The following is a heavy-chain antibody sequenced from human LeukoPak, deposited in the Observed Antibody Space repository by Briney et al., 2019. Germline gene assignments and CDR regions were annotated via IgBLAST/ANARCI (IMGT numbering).Heavy chain of an antibody. CDR3: ARGCIAAVPYYFDY. V-gene: IGHV4-61*02. Sequence: SQTLSLTCTVSGGSISSGSYYWSWIRQPAGKGLEWIGRIYTSGSTNYNPSLKSRVTISVDTSKNQFSLKLSSVTAADTAVYYCARGCIAAVPYYFDYWGQGTLVTVSS. CDR1: GGSISSGSYY. J-gene: IGHJ4*02. CDR2: IYTSGST. D-gene: IGHD6-13*01.